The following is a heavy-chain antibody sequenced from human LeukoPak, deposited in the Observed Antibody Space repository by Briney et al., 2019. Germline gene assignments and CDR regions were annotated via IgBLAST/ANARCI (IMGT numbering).Heavy chain of an antibody. CDR2: INPSGGST. J-gene: IGHJ4*02. CDR3: ARMYYYGSGSYYNGDY. CDR1: GYTFTSYY. Sequence: ASVKVSCKASGYTFTSYYMHWVRQAPGQGLEWMGIINPSGGSTSYAQKFQGRVIMTRDTSTSTVYMELSSLRSEDTAVYYCARMYYYGSGSYYNGDYWGQGTLVTVSS. D-gene: IGHD3-10*01. V-gene: IGHV1-46*01.